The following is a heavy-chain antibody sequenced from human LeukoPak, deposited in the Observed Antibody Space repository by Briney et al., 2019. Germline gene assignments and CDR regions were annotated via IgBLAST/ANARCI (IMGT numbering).Heavy chain of an antibody. D-gene: IGHD1-1*01. Sequence: ASVKVSCKASGYTFTGYYMHWVRQAPGQGLEWMGWINPNSGGTNYAQKFQGRFTMNRDTSISTAYMELSRLRSDDTAVYYLARGQRRRPNTCIDYWGQGTLVTVSS. J-gene: IGHJ4*02. CDR1: GYTFTGYY. CDR2: INPNSGGT. CDR3: ARGQRRRPNTCIDY. V-gene: IGHV1-2*02.